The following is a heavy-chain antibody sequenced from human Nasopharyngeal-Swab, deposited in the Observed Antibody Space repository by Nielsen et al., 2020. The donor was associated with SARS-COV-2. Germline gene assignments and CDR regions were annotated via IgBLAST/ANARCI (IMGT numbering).Heavy chain of an antibody. J-gene: IGHJ6*03. V-gene: IGHV3-30*18. CDR2: ISYDGSNK. Sequence: GGSLRLSCSASGFTFSSFGMHWVRQAPGKGLEWVAVISYDGSNKFYADSVEGRFTISRDNSKNTLYLQMNSLRAEDTAAYYCTKDAIYYYSYMDVWGKGTTVTVSS. D-gene: IGHD3-3*01. CDR3: TKDAIYYYSYMDV. CDR1: GFTFSSFG.